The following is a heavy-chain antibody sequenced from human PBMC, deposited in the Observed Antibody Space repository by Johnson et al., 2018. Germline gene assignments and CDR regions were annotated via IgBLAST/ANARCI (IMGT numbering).Heavy chain of an antibody. CDR2: IYPGDSDT. CDR3: ARGREMAIRGPDAFDI. D-gene: IGHD5-24*01. V-gene: IGHV5-51*01. CDR1: GYSFTSYW. J-gene: IGHJ3*02. Sequence: VQLVQSGAEVQKPGESLKISCKGSGYSFTSYWIAWVRQMPGKGLEWMGIIYPGDSDTRYSPSFQGQVTISADKSISTAYLQWNSLKASDTAMYYWARGREMAIRGPDAFDIWGQGTMVTVSS.